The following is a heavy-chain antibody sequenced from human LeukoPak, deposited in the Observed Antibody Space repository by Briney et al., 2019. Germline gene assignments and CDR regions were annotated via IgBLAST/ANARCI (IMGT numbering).Heavy chain of an antibody. CDR1: GFTFCSYA. CDR3: AKVVAVAGTYYFDY. V-gene: IGHV3-23*01. J-gene: IGHJ4*02. CDR2: ISGSGGST. D-gene: IGHD6-19*01. Sequence: GGSLRLSCAASGFTFCSYAMSSVRQAPGKGLEWVSAISGSGGSTYYAGSVKGRFTISRDNTKNTLYLQMNSLRAEDTAVYYCAKVVAVAGTYYFDYWGQGTLVTVSS.